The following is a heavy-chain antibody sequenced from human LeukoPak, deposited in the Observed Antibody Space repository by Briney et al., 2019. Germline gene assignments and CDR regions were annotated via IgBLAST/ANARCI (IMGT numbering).Heavy chain of an antibody. J-gene: IGHJ4*02. CDR1: GFTFNTYA. Sequence: GGSLRHSCAASGFTFNTYAMSWVRQAPGKGLEWVSSISENGESTYYADSVKGRFTISRDNSRNTLYLQMNSLRAEDTAVYYCASYFHYGDYASLWYWGQGTLVTVSS. V-gene: IGHV3-23*01. CDR3: ASYFHYGDYASLWY. CDR2: ISENGEST. D-gene: IGHD4-17*01.